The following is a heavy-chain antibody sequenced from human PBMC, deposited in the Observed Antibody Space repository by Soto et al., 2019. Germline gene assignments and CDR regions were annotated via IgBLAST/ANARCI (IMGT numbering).Heavy chain of an antibody. CDR3: ARDRYCSGGSCYWAGNWFDP. J-gene: IGHJ5*02. CDR2: IYYSGST. Sequence: SETLSLTCTVSGGSINTFYWSWVRQPAGKGLEWIGYIYYSGSTNYNPSLTSRVTISVDTSKNQFSLKLSSVTAADTAVYYCARDRYCSGGSCYWAGNWFDPWGQGTLVTVSS. CDR1: GGSINTFY. D-gene: IGHD2-15*01. V-gene: IGHV4-59*01.